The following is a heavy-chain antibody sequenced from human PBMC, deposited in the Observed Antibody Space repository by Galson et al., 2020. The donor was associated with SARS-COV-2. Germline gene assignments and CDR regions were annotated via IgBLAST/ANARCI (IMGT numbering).Heavy chain of an antibody. V-gene: IGHV3-23*01. Sequence: GGSLRLSCAASGFIFTSYVMSWVRPVPGKGLEWVSAISGSGGTTYYADSVKGRFTISRDNSKKTLYLQMDRLRAEDTAVYYCAKDHREAAYSSGCDAFHIWGQGTMVTVSS. CDR2: ISGSGGTT. J-gene: IGHJ3*02. D-gene: IGHD6-19*01. CDR3: AKDHREAAYSSGCDAFHI. CDR1: GFIFTSYV.